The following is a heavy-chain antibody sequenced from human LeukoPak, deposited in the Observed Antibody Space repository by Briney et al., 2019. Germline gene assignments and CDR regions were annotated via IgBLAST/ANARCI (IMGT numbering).Heavy chain of an antibody. CDR1: GYTFTAYY. Sequence: ASVKVSCKASGYTFTAYYMHWVRQAPGQGLEWMGWINPYSGNTDYAQYFQGRVTMTRDTSISTAYMELSSLISDDTAVYYCARAQFSPAITVAGNWFDPWGQGTLVTVSS. CDR2: INPYSGNT. V-gene: IGHV1-2*02. D-gene: IGHD6-19*01. J-gene: IGHJ5*02. CDR3: ARAQFSPAITVAGNWFDP.